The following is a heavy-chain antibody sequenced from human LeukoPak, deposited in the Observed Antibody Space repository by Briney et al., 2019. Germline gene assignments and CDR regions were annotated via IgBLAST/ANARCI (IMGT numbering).Heavy chain of an antibody. CDR3: AKETDN. J-gene: IGHJ4*02. CDR1: RFTSDDFG. V-gene: IGHV3-43*02. Sequence: PGGSLRLSCATSRFTSDDFGIHWVRQAPGKGLEWVCFISADGTSTFYADSVRGRFTISRDNCKNSLYLQMNSLRTEDTAFYYCAKETDNWGQGTLVTVSS. CDR2: ISADGTST.